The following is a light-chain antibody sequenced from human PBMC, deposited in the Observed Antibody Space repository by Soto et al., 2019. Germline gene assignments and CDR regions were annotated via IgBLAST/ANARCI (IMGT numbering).Light chain of an antibody. CDR2: DVS. V-gene: IGLV2-14*03. J-gene: IGLJ2*01. Sequence: HSSLTQPASVSGSPGQSITISCTGTSSDVGGYNYVSWYQQHPGKAPKLIMYDVSYRPSGVSDRFSGSKSGNKASLTISGLQAEDEADYCCCSYSTSSTLVVFGGGTKLTVL. CDR3: CSYSTSSTLVV. CDR1: SSDVGGYNY.